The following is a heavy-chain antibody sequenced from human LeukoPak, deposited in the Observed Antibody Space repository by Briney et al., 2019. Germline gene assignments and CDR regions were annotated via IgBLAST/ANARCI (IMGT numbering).Heavy chain of an antibody. V-gene: IGHV1-24*01. D-gene: IGHD3-9*01. CDR2: FDPEDGET. Sequence: ASVKVSXKVSGYTLTELSMHWVRQAHGKGLEWMGGFDPEDGETIYAQKFQGRVTMTEDTSTDTAYMELSSLRSEDTAVYYCATDLTYYFDYWGQGTLVTVSS. J-gene: IGHJ4*02. CDR3: ATDLTYYFDY. CDR1: GYTLTELS.